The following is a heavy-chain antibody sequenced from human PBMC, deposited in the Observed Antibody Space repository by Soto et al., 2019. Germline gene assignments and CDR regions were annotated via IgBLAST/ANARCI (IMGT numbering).Heavy chain of an antibody. V-gene: IGHV4-59*01. CDR1: GDSISSYY. Sequence: SSETLSRTCTVSGDSISSYYWSCIRQPPGKGLEWIGYIYYSGSTNYNPSLKSRVTISVGTSKNHFSLKLSSVTSVDTAVYYCARDSRARGGSPQPTPYYYGMDVWGQGTTVTVSS. CDR2: IYYSGST. CDR3: ARDSRARGGSPQPTPYYYGMDV. J-gene: IGHJ6*02. D-gene: IGHD5-12*01.